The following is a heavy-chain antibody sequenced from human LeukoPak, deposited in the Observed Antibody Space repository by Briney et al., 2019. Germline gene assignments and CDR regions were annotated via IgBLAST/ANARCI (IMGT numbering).Heavy chain of an antibody. Sequence: GGSLRLSCAASGFTFSSYAMHWVRQAPGKGLEWVAVISYDGNNKYYADSVKGRFTMSRDNSKNTLYLQMNSLRAEDTAAYYCARDGIRGILTDWGQGTLVTVSS. V-gene: IGHV3-30-3*01. CDR2: ISYDGNNK. CDR3: ARDGIRGILTD. CDR1: GFTFSSYA. J-gene: IGHJ4*02. D-gene: IGHD3-9*01.